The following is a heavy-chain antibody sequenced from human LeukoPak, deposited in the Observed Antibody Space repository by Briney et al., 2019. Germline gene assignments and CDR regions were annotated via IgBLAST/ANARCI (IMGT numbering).Heavy chain of an antibody. J-gene: IGHJ5*02. CDR3: AANWNDAGNWFDP. V-gene: IGHV1-58*01. Sequence: SVKVSCKASGFTFTSSAVQWVRQARGQRLEWIGWIVAGSGSTNYAQKFQERVTITRDMSTSTAYMELSSLRSEDTAVYYCAANWNDAGNWFDPWGQGTLVTVSS. CDR2: IVAGSGST. CDR1: GFTFTSSA. D-gene: IGHD1-1*01.